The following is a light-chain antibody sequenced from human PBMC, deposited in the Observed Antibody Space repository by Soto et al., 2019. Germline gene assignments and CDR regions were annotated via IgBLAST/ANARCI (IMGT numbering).Light chain of an antibody. CDR3: QQYNSDPA. V-gene: IGKV1-5*03. Sequence: DIQMTQSPSTLSASVGDRVTITCRASQSISSWLAWYQQKPGKAPKLLIYKASNLESGVPSRFSGSGSGTEFTLTISSLQPDDFATYYCQQYNSDPAFGQGTKVEIK. J-gene: IGKJ1*01. CDR1: QSISSW. CDR2: KAS.